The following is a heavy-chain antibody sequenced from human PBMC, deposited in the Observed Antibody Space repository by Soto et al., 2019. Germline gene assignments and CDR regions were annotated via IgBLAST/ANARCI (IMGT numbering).Heavy chain of an antibody. CDR2: ISYDGSNK. Sequence: QVQLVESGGGVVQPGRSLRLSCAASGFTFSSYAMHWVRQAPGKGLEWVAVISYDGSNKYYADSVKGRFTISRDISKNTLYLQMNSLRAEDTAVYYCASSIAVTYYFDYWGQGTLVTVSS. V-gene: IGHV3-30-3*01. CDR1: GFTFSSYA. CDR3: ASSIAVTYYFDY. J-gene: IGHJ4*02. D-gene: IGHD6-19*01.